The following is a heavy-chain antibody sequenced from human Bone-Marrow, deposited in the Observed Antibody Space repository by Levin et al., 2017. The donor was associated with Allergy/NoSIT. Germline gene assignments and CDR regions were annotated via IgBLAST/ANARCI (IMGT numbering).Heavy chain of an antibody. Sequence: GESLKISCAASGFTFSEYMMHWVRQAPGKGLEWVAVISDDGDKQFYADSVRGRFTISRDNSKNTLYLQMNSLRPEDTAIYYCARDLPPYSGSYHFNYWGQGNLVSVSS. V-gene: IGHV3-30-3*01. D-gene: IGHD1-26*01. J-gene: IGHJ4*02. CDR2: ISDDGDKQ. CDR1: GFTFSEYM. CDR3: ARDLPPYSGSYHFNY.